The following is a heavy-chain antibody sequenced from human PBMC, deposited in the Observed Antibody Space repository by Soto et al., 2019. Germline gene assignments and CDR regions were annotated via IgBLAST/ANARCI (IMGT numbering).Heavy chain of an antibody. V-gene: IGHV4-4*02. CDR1: GVSLTSGNW. CDR3: ARLVYDTRLNYMYFDF. Sequence: QVKLQESGPGLATPSGTLSLTCAVSGVSLTSGNWWTWVRQSPQRGLEYIGEIFHDGTANYYPSFESRVALSVDTSRTQFSLKLTSVTAADTAVYFCARLVYDTRLNYMYFDFWGPGTLVTVSS. J-gene: IGHJ4*02. D-gene: IGHD3-10*01. CDR2: IFHDGTA.